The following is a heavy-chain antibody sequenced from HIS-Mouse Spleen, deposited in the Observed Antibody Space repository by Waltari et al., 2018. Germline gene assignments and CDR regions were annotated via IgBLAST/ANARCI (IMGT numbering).Heavy chain of an antibody. CDR3: TTDPNSGYPDY. Sequence: EVQLVESGGGLVKPGGSVRISCAASGFTFSNAGMRWVGQAPGKGLEWVGRIKSKTDGGTTDYAAPVKGRFTISRDDSKNTLYLQMNSLKTEDTAVYYCTTDPNSGYPDYWGQGTLVTVSS. CDR1: GFTFSNAG. CDR2: IKSKTDGGTT. V-gene: IGHV3-15*01. D-gene: IGHD5-12*01. J-gene: IGHJ4*02.